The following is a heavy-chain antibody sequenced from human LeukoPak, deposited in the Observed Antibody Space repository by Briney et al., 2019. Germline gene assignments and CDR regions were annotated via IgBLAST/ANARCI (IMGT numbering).Heavy chain of an antibody. CDR2: IYHSGST. D-gene: IGHD2-8*01. J-gene: IGHJ2*01. Sequence: SETLSLTCTVSGGSITSTNYYWGWIRQPPGKGLEWIGSIYHSGSTYYNPSLRSRVTISVDTSKNQFSLKLSSVTAADTAVYYCARDRGRYCTNGVCYGSYWYFDLWGRGTLVTVSS. V-gene: IGHV4-39*07. CDR1: GGSITSTNYY. CDR3: ARDRGRYCTNGVCYGSYWYFDL.